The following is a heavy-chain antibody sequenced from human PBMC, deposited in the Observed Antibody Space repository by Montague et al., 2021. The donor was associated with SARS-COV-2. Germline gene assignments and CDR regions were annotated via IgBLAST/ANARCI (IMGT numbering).Heavy chain of an antibody. Sequence: SETLSLTCTVSGGSISSYYWSWIRQPPGRGLEWIGYIYYSGSTNYNPSLKSRVTISVDTSKNQFSLKLSSVTAADTAVYYCARRSLGYCSGGSCYSGYDYWGQGTLVTVSS. V-gene: IGHV4-59*01. CDR3: ARRSLGYCSGGSCYSGYDY. J-gene: IGHJ4*02. CDR2: IYYSGST. D-gene: IGHD2-15*01. CDR1: GGSISSYY.